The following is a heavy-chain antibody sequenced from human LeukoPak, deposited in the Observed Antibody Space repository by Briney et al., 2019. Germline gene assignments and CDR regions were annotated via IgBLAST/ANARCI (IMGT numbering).Heavy chain of an antibody. CDR2: IYWDDDK. CDR3: AHSDGSIFSEAFDI. D-gene: IGHD3-3*02. J-gene: IGHJ3*02. CDR1: GFSLHTNEVS. V-gene: IGHV2-5*02. Sequence: GPTLVKPTQTLTLTCTFSGFSLHTNEVSVGWIRQPPVKAPEWLALIYWDDDKHYSPSLKSRLTITKDTSILTMTNMNPVDTATYYCAHSDGSIFSEAFDIWGQGTMVPVSS.